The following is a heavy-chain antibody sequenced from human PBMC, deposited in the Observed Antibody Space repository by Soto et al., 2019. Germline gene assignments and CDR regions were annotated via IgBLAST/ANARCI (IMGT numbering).Heavy chain of an antibody. CDR1: GYTFTSYD. CDR3: ARDLGGWPDY. Sequence: GASVKVSCTASGYTFTSYDSNWVRQATGQGLEWMGWINAGNGNTKYSQKFQGRVTITRDTSASTAYMELSSLRSEDTAVYYCARDLGGWPDYWGQGTLVTVSS. CDR2: INAGNGNT. J-gene: IGHJ4*02. V-gene: IGHV1-3*01. D-gene: IGHD2-15*01.